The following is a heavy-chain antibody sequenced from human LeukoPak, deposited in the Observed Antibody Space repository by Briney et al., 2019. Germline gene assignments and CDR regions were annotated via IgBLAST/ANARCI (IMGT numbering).Heavy chain of an antibody. CDR3: ANGGTYSSGP. CDR2: ISSSSSYI. CDR1: GFTFSSYS. V-gene: IGHV3-21*01. J-gene: IGHJ5*02. D-gene: IGHD3-22*01. Sequence: GALRLSCAASGFTFSSYSMNWVRQAPGKGLEWVSSISSSSSYIYYADSVKGRFTISRDNAKNSLYLQINSLRAGDTAVYYCANGGTYSSGPWGQGTLVTVSS.